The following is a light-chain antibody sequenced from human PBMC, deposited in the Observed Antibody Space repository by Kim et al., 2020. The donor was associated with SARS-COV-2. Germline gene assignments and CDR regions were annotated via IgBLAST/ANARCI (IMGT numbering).Light chain of an antibody. CDR3: QSYDRSNQV. CDR2: EDN. CDR1: SGSIASNY. J-gene: IGLJ2*01. V-gene: IGLV6-57*04. Sequence: NFMLTQPHSVSESPGKTVTIPCTRSSGSIASNYVQWYQQRPGSAPTTVIYEDNQRPSGVPDRFSGSIDSSSNSASLTISGLKTEDEADYYCQSYDRSNQVFGGGTQLTVL.